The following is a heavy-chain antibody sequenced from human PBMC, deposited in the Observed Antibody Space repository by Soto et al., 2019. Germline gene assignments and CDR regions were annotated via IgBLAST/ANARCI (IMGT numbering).Heavy chain of an antibody. CDR3: ARERRDGYFDQYYFDY. D-gene: IGHD5-12*01. Sequence: SETLSLTCTVSGGSISSCYWSWIRQPPGKGLEWIGYIYYSGSTNYNPSLKSRVTISVDTSKNQFSLKLSSVTATDTAVYYCARERRDGYFDQYYFDYWGQGTLVTVSS. CDR2: IYYSGST. V-gene: IGHV4-59*01. J-gene: IGHJ4*02. CDR1: GGSISSCY.